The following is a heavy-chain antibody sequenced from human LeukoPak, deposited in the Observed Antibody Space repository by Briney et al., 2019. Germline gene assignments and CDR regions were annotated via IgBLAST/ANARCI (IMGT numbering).Heavy chain of an antibody. CDR3: ARANQWPYFDY. CDR1: GGSISSYY. J-gene: IGHJ4*02. V-gene: IGHV4-59*01. CDR2: IYYSGST. Sequence: SSETLSLTCTVSGGSISSYYWSWIRQPPGKGVEWIGYIYYSGSTNYNPSLKSRVTISVDTSKNQFSLKLSSVTAADTAVYYCARANQWPYFDYWGQGTLVTVSS. D-gene: IGHD6-19*01.